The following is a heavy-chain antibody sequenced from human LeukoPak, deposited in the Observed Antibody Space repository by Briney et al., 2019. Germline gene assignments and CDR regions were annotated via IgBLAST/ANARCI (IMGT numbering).Heavy chain of an antibody. Sequence: GGSLRLSCAASGFSFSSYEMNWVRQAPGKGLEWVSVLYGASSTYYADSVKGRFTISRDNSKNTLYLQMNSLSAEDTAVYYCASQTTVKYYFDYWGQGTLITVSS. CDR2: LYGASST. CDR3: ASQTTVKYYFDY. CDR1: GFSFSSYE. V-gene: IGHV3-53*01. J-gene: IGHJ4*02. D-gene: IGHD4-17*01.